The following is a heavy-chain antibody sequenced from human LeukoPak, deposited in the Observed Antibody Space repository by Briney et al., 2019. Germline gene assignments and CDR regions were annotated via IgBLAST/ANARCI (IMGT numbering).Heavy chain of an antibody. CDR2: IYHSGST. CDR3: ASTKGGSSHEYFQH. V-gene: IGHV4-4*02. Sequence: SETQSLTCAVSGGSISSNNWWSWVRQPPGKGLEWIGEIYHSGSTNYNPSLKSRVTISVDKSKNQLSLKLSSVTAADTAVYYCASTKGGSSHEYFQHWGQGTLVSVSS. D-gene: IGHD6-13*01. J-gene: IGHJ1*01. CDR1: GGSISSNNW.